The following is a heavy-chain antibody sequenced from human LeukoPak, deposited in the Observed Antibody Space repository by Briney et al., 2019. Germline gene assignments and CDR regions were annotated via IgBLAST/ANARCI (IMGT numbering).Heavy chain of an antibody. D-gene: IGHD4-17*01. J-gene: IGHJ6*02. CDR2: INHSGST. CDR3: ARLPQLRPMGDYYYGMDV. Sequence: PSETLSLTCAVYGGSFSGYYWSWIRQPPGKGLEWIGEINHSGSTNYNPSLKRRVTISVDTSKNQFSLKLSSVTAADTAVYYCARLPQLRPMGDYYYGMDVWGQGTTVTVSS. V-gene: IGHV4-34*01. CDR1: GGSFSGYY.